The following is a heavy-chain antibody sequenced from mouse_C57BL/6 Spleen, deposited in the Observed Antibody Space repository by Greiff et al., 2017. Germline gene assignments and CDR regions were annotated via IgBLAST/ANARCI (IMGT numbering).Heavy chain of an antibody. V-gene: IGHV1-52*01. CDR2: IDPSDSET. CDR1: GYTFSKNW. D-gene: IGHD2-2*01. CDR3: ARSGSTMVTTWVGYFDY. J-gene: IGHJ2*01. Sequence: QVQLQQPGAELVRTGSSVKLSCKASGYTFSKNWMHWVKQRPIQGLEWIGNIDPSDSETHSNQKFKDKATLTVDKSSSTAYMQLSSLTSEDSAVYYCARSGSTMVTTWVGYFDYWCHCFTLTVSS.